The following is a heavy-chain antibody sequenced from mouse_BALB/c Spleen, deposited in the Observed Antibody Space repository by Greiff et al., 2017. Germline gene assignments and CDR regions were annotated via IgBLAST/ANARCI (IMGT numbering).Heavy chain of an antibody. CDR1: GYTFTDYA. CDR3: ANSPPYAMDY. V-gene: IGHV1S137*01. D-gene: IGHD3-1*01. CDR2: ISTYYGDA. J-gene: IGHJ4*01. Sequence: VQLQQSGAELVRPGVSVKISCKGSGYTFTDYAMHWVKQSHAKSLEWIGVISTYYGDASYNQKFKGKATMTVDKSSSTAYMQLSSLTSEDSAVYYCANSPPYAMDYWGQGTSVTVSS.